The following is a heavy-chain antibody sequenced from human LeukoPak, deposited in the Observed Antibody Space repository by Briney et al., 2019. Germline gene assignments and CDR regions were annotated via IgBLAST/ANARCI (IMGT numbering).Heavy chain of an antibody. CDR2: ISWNSGSI. CDR3: ARDLWYSSGWFGY. Sequence: GGSLRLSCAASGFTFDDYAMHWVRQAPEKGLEWVSGISWNSGSIGYADSVKGRFTISRDNAKNTLYLQMNSLRAEDTAVYYCARDLWYSSGWFGYWGQGTLVTVSS. D-gene: IGHD6-19*01. J-gene: IGHJ4*02. V-gene: IGHV3-9*01. CDR1: GFTFDDYA.